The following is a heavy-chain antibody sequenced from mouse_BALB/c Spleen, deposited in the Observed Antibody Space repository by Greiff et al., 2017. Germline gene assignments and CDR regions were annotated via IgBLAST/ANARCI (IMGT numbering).Heavy chain of an antibody. CDR3: ARYDEEGRGYYAMDY. CDR1: GFTFTDYY. CDR2: IRNKANGYTT. V-gene: IGHV7-3*02. D-gene: IGHD2-14*01. Sequence: EVKVVESGGGLVQPGGSLRLSCATSGFTFTDYYMSWVRQPPGKALEWLGFIRNKANGYTTEYSASVKGRFTISRDNSQSILYLQMNTLRAEDSATYYCARYDEEGRGYYAMDYWGQGTSVTVSS. J-gene: IGHJ4*01.